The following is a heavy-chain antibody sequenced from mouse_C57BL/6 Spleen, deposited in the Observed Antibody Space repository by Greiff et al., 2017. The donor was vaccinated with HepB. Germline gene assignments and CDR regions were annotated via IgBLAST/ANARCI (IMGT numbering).Heavy chain of an antibody. Sequence: VQLQQPGAELVKPGASVKMSCKASGYTFTSYWITWVKQRPGQGLEWIGDIYPGSGSTNYNEKFKSKATLTVDTSSRTAYMQLSSLTSEDSAVYYCARSSNFYAMDYWGQGTSVTVSS. D-gene: IGHD2-5*01. CDR2: IYPGSGST. CDR3: ARSSNFYAMDY. J-gene: IGHJ4*01. V-gene: IGHV1-55*01. CDR1: GYTFTSYW.